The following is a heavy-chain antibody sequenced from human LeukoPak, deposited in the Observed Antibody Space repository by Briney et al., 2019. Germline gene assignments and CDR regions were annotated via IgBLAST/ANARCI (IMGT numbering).Heavy chain of an antibody. D-gene: IGHD3-10*01. J-gene: IGHJ2*01. V-gene: IGHV3-53*01. Sequence: RAGGSLRLSCAASGFTVSSNYMSWVRQAPGKGLEWVSVIYSGGSTYYADSVKGRFTISRDNSKNTLYLQMNSLRAEDTAVYYCERDIYGSGSYWAPWYFDLWGRGTLVTVSS. CDR3: ERDIYGSGSYWAPWYFDL. CDR2: IYSGGST. CDR1: GFTVSSNY.